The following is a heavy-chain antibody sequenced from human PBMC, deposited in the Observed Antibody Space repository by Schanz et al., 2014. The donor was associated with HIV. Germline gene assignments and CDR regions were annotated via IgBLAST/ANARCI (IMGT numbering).Heavy chain of an antibody. D-gene: IGHD3-22*01. CDR3: AKGASSYHDSSGFYPDS. CDR2: ISSDGSEE. CDR1: GFTFSSFG. Sequence: QVQLVESGGGVVQPGRSLRLSCAASGFTFSSFGMHWVRQAPGKGLEWVAVISSDGSEEYFADSVKGRFTISRDNSKNPLYLQMNRLRAEDTALYYCAKGASSYHDSSGFYPDSWSRGTLVTVSS. V-gene: IGHV3-30*18. J-gene: IGHJ4*02.